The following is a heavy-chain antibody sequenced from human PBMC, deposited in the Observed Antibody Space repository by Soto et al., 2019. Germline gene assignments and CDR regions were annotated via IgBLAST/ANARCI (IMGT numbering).Heavy chain of an antibody. J-gene: IGHJ6*02. CDR3: ASSHYYYDSSGYYGYYYYGMDV. Sequence: GESLKISRKGSGYSFTSYWIGWVRQMPGKGLEWMGIIYPGDSDTRYSPSFQGQVTISADKSISTAYLQWSSLKASDTAMYYCASSHYYYDSSGYYGYYYYGMDVWGQGTTVTVSS. CDR1: GYSFTSYW. D-gene: IGHD3-22*01. V-gene: IGHV5-51*01. CDR2: IYPGDSDT.